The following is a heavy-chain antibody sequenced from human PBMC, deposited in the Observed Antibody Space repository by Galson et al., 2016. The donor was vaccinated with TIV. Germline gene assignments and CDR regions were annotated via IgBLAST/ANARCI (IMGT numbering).Heavy chain of an antibody. Sequence: SVKVSCKASGYTFTNYFMHWVRQAPGQGLEWMGIIHPNGGSTSYAQKFKGRVTMTRDTSTSTVYMETSSLRSEDTAVYYCARSRSSGWYTYFDFWGQGTLVTVSS. J-gene: IGHJ4*02. D-gene: IGHD6-19*01. CDR3: ARSRSSGWYTYFDF. CDR1: GYTFTNYF. CDR2: IHPNGGST. V-gene: IGHV1-46*01.